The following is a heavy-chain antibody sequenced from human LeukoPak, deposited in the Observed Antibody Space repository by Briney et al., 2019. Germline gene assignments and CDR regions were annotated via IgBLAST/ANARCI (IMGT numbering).Heavy chain of an antibody. Sequence: ASVKVSCKASGYTFTSYGISWVRQAPGQGLEWMGWISAYNGNTNYAQKLQGRVTMTTDTSTSTAYMELRSLRSDDTAVCYCARVEGRQWLVQGAQYFQHWGQGTLVTVSS. V-gene: IGHV1-18*01. CDR1: GYTFTSYG. CDR3: ARVEGRQWLVQGAQYFQH. J-gene: IGHJ1*01. D-gene: IGHD6-19*01. CDR2: ISAYNGNT.